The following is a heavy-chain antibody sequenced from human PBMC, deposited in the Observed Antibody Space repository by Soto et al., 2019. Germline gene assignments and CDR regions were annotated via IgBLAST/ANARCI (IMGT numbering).Heavy chain of an antibody. CDR3: ARQARGVVTINWFDP. CDR1: GGSISSSSYY. D-gene: IGHD3-3*01. Sequence: QLQLQESGPGLVKPSETLSLSCTVSGGSISSSSYYWGWIRQPPGKGLEWIGSIYYSGSTYYNPSLKSRVTISVDTSKNQFSLKLSSVTAADTAVYYCARQARGVVTINWFDPWGQGTLVTVSS. CDR2: IYYSGST. J-gene: IGHJ5*02. V-gene: IGHV4-39*01.